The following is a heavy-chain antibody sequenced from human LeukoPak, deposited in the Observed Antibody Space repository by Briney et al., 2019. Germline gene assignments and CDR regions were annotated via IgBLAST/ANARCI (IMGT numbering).Heavy chain of an antibody. CDR1: GCSISSYY. J-gene: IGHJ4*02. CDR3: ARHFYERDFVY. CDR2: IYYSGST. Sequence: SETLSLTCTVSGCSISSYYWSWIRQPPGKGLEWIGYIYYSGSTNYNPSLKSRVTISLVTSKNQFSLKLSSVTAADKGVYYCARHFYERDFVYWGQGSLVTVSS. D-gene: IGHD2/OR15-2a*01. V-gene: IGHV4-59*01.